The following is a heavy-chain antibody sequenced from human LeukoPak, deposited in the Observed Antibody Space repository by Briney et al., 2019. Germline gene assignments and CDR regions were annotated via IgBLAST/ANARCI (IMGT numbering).Heavy chain of an antibody. CDR3: VRDRNYFEALQRSY. D-gene: IGHD1-7*01. CDR1: GFTFSTFA. Sequence: GGSLRLSCAASGFTFSTFAMSWVRQDSGRGLEWVSSITGAGSTTYYPESVKGRFTISRDNSKNTLYLQMNSLRVEDTAVYFCVRDRNYFEALQRSYWGQGTLVTVSS. V-gene: IGHV3-23*01. CDR2: ITGAGSTT. J-gene: IGHJ4*02.